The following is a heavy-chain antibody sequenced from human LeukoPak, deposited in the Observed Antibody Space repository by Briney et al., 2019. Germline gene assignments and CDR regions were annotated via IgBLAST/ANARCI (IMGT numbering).Heavy chain of an antibody. CDR3: ARIRDGYNSYYFDY. Sequence: SETLSLTCTVSGGSISSYYWSWIRQPPGKGLEWIGYIYYSGSTNYNPSLKSRVTISVDTSKNQFSLKLSSVTAADTAVYYCARIRDGYNSYYFDYWGQGTLVTVSS. V-gene: IGHV4-59*01. CDR1: GGSISSYY. J-gene: IGHJ4*02. CDR2: IYYSGST. D-gene: IGHD5-24*01.